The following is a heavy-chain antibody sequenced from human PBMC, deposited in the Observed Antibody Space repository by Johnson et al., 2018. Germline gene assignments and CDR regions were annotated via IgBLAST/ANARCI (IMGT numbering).Heavy chain of an antibody. CDR3: AGTIAARPEDYLYYGLDV. Sequence: QVQLQESGPGLVKPSETLSLTCTVSGGSISPYYWSWIRQPPGKGLEWIGYVYYSGSTNYTPSLKSRVTISVDTSKNQFSLKLTSVTAADTAVYYCAGTIAARPEDYLYYGLDVGGQGTTVTVSS. CDR2: VYYSGST. J-gene: IGHJ6*02. CDR1: GGSISPYY. V-gene: IGHV4-59*01. D-gene: IGHD6-6*01.